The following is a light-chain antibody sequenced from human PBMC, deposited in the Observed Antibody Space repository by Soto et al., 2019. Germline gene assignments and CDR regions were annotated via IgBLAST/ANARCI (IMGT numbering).Light chain of an antibody. V-gene: IGKV1-39*01. J-gene: IGKJ1*01. CDR3: QQSYITPRT. Sequence: DIQMTQSPSSLSASVGDRVSVTCRASQSISTLLNWYQQRPGEAPKLLIYAASSLQSGVPSRFSGSGSGADFTLTIGSLQPEDFATYYCQQSYITPRTFGQGTKVEVK. CDR1: QSISTL. CDR2: AAS.